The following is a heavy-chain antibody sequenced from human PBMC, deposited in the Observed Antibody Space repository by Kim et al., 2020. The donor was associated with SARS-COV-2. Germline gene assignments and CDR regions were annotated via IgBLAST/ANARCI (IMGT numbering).Heavy chain of an antibody. V-gene: IGHV4-59*01. Sequence: SETLSLTCTVSGGSISSYYWSWIRQPPGKGLEWIGYIYYSGSTNYNPYLKSRVTISVDTSKNQFSLKLSSVTAADTAVYYCARARTYYDILTGYHPGDFDYWGQGTLVTVSS. CDR3: ARARTYYDILTGYHPGDFDY. CDR1: GGSISSYY. CDR2: IYYSGST. J-gene: IGHJ4*02. D-gene: IGHD3-9*01.